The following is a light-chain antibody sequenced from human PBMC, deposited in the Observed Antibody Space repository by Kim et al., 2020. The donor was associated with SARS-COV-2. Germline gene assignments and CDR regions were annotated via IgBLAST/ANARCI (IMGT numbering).Light chain of an antibody. J-gene: IGLJ1*01. Sequence: GARGQTARITCGGNNIGSKKVHGYQQKPGQAPVLVIYRDSNRPSGIPERFSGSNSGNTATLTISRAQAGDEADYYCQVWDSSTHVFGTGTKVTVL. CDR2: RDS. CDR3: QVWDSSTHV. CDR1: NIGSKK. V-gene: IGLV3-9*01.